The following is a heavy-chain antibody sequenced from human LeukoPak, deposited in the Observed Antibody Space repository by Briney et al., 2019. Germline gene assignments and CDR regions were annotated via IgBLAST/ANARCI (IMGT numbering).Heavy chain of an antibody. D-gene: IGHD6-6*01. CDR1: GYTFTSYG. V-gene: IGHV1-18*01. CDR2: ISAYNGNT. J-gene: IGHJ6*03. Sequence: ASVKVSCKASGYTFTSYGISWVRQAPGQGLEWMGWISAYNGNTNYAQKLQGRVTMTTDTSTSTAYMELRSLRSDDTAVYYCARGSIAARPRVYYYYDMDVWGKGTTVTVSS. CDR3: ARGSIAARPRVYYYYDMDV.